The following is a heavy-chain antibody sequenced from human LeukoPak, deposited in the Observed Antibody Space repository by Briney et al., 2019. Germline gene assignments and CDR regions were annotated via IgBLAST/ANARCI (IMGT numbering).Heavy chain of an antibody. D-gene: IGHD5-24*01. Sequence: GGSLRLSCAASGFTRSDHYTTWIRQAPGKGLEWVSFIDSSGSSTYYADSVKGRFAISRDNAENSLYLQMSSLRAEDTAVYYCARGKDVPILYWGQGTLVTVSS. CDR1: GFTRSDHY. J-gene: IGHJ4*02. CDR3: ARGKDVPILY. CDR2: IDSSGSST. V-gene: IGHV3-11*01.